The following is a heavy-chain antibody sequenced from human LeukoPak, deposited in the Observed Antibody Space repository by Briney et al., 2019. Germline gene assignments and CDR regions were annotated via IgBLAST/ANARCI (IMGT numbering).Heavy chain of an antibody. CDR1: GGTFTSYV. V-gene: IGHV1-69*13. Sequence: ASVKVSCKASGGTFTSYVISWVRQAPGQGLEWMGGIIPSFGTANYAQKFQGRVTITADESTRTANMEVNHLRFDDTAVYYLVRKVEYCSGSNCNRQDWFDPRGQGTLVTVSS. D-gene: IGHD2-15*01. CDR2: IIPSFGTA. CDR3: VRKVEYCSGSNCNRQDWFDP. J-gene: IGHJ5*02.